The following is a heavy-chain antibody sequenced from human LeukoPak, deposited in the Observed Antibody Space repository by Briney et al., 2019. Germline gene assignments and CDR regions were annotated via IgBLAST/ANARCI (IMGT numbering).Heavy chain of an antibody. V-gene: IGHV3-30*18. CDR2: ISYDGSNK. CDR3: AKGMYFDWLLFDYFDY. J-gene: IGHJ4*02. CDR1: GFTFSSYG. Sequence: GGSLRLSCAASGFTFSSYGMHWVRQAPGKGLEWVAVISYDGSNKYYADSVKGRFTISRDNSKNTLYLQMSSLRAEDTAVYYCAKGMYFDWLLFDYFDYWGQGTLVTVSS. D-gene: IGHD3-9*01.